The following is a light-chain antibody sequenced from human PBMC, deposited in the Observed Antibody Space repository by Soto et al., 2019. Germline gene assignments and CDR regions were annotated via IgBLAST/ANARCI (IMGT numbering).Light chain of an antibody. Sequence: RVMTQSQTTLSLSPGERATLSCRASQSVSSYLAWYQQKPGQAPRLLIYAASYRATGIPARFSGSGSGTDFTLTISSLAPEDFAVYYCQQRSNWPTFGQGTRLEI. CDR1: QSVSSY. CDR3: QQRSNWPT. J-gene: IGKJ5*01. V-gene: IGKV3-11*01. CDR2: AAS.